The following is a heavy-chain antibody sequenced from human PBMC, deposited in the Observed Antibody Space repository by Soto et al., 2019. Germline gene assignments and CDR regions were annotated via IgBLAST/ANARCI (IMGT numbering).Heavy chain of an antibody. Sequence: ASVKVSCKASGYTFTSYGISLVRQAPGQRLEWMGWISAYNGNTNYAQKLQGRVTMTTDTSTSTAYMELRSLRSDDTAVYYCVRENWYYYDSSGYRYFDLWGRGTLVTVSS. CDR1: GYTFTSYG. V-gene: IGHV1-18*01. CDR3: VRENWYYYDSSGYRYFDL. D-gene: IGHD3-22*01. CDR2: ISAYNGNT. J-gene: IGHJ2*01.